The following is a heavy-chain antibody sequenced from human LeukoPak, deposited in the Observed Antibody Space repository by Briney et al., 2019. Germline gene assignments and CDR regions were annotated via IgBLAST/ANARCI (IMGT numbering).Heavy chain of an antibody. Sequence: PGGSLRLSCAASGFTFSDYYMRWIRQAPGKGLEWVAVIWYDGSNRYYADSVKGRFTISRDNSKNTVYLQMNSLRAEDTAVYFCARQMRDGDYDYWGQGTLVTVSS. J-gene: IGHJ4*02. CDR2: IWYDGSNR. D-gene: IGHD4-17*01. CDR1: GFTFSDYY. V-gene: IGHV3-33*08. CDR3: ARQMRDGDYDY.